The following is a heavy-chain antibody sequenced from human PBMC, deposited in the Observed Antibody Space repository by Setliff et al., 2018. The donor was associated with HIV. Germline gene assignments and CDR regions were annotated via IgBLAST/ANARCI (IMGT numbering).Heavy chain of an antibody. V-gene: IGHV4-59*08. Sequence: PSETLSLTCSVTGGSIINYFWGWIRMPPGKGLEWIGYIYYSGSTDYNPSLKSRVTISVDTSKNQFSLKLRSVTAADTAVYYCARTRSGTYYGEMNWFDPWGQGILVTVS. CDR2: IYYSGST. CDR3: ARTRSGTYYGEMNWFDP. CDR1: GGSIINYF. J-gene: IGHJ5*02. D-gene: IGHD3-10*01.